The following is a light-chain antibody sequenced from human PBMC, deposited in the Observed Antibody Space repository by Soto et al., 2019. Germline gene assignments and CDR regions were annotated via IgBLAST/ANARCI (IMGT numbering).Light chain of an antibody. V-gene: IGKV3-15*01. CDR2: DAS. J-gene: IGKJ2*01. CDR1: QSVSSK. Sequence: EIVMTQSPATLSVSPGERATLSCRASQSVSSKLAWYQQKPGQAPRLLIYDASTRATGFPATFGGSGSGTEFTLTISSLQSEDFAVYYCQHYNNWPYTFGQGTKLEIK. CDR3: QHYNNWPYT.